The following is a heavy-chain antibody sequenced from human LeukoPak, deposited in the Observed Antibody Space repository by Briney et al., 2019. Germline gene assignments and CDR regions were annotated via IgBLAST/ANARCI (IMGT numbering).Heavy chain of an antibody. CDR3: AREPYGSGSFDY. V-gene: IGHV3-21*01. CDR1: GFTFSSYS. Sequence: GGSLRLSCAASGFTFSSYSMNWVRQAPGKGLEWVSSISSSSSYIYYADSVKDRFTISRDNAKNSLYLQMNSLRAEDTAVYYCAREPYGSGSFDYWGQGTLVTVSS. CDR2: ISSSSSYI. J-gene: IGHJ4*02. D-gene: IGHD3-10*01.